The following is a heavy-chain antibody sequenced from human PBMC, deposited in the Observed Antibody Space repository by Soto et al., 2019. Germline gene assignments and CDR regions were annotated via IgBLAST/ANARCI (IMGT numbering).Heavy chain of an antibody. V-gene: IGHV4-34*01. CDR3: TSGRYYYDSSGLLLPDFDD. Sequence: QVQLQQWGAGLLKPSETLSLTCAAYGGAFSGYYWSWIRQPQGKVLVWIGEINHSGRTNSTPSIKSRVTLSVDASKTQFSLKMSSVTAEDTAVYYCTSGRYYYDSSGLLLPDFDDWGQGTLVTVSS. CDR1: GGAFSGYY. D-gene: IGHD3-22*01. CDR2: INHSGRT. J-gene: IGHJ4*02.